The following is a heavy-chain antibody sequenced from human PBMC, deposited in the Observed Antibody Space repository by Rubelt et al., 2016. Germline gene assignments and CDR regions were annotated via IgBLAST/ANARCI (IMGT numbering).Heavy chain of an antibody. CDR1: GGSISSSSYY. J-gene: IGHJ4*02. CDR2: IYYSGSN. Sequence: QLQLQESGPGLVKPSETLSLTCNVSGGSISSSSYYWGWIRQPPGKGLAWMGSIYYSGSNYYNPYIKGRVIISVAKSKNPFARKLRSGTDADTAVYYCAGDRGGDTVVVPAAIDYWGQGTLVTVSA. CDR3: AGDRGGDTVVVPAAIDY. D-gene: IGHD2-2*01. V-gene: IGHV4-39*07.